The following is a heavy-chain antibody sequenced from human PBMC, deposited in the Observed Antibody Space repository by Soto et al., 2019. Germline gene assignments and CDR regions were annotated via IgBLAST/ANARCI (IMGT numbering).Heavy chain of an antibody. CDR2: IWYDGSNK. D-gene: IGHD5-12*01. CDR1: GFTFSSYG. J-gene: IGHJ6*02. Sequence: GGSLRLSCAASGFTFSSYGMHWVRQAPGKGLEWVAVIWYDGSNKYYADSVKGRFTISRDNSKNTLYLQMNSLRAEDTAVYYCAREIRYSGYLSPPGFYGMDVWGQGTTVTVSS. CDR3: AREIRYSGYLSPPGFYGMDV. V-gene: IGHV3-33*01.